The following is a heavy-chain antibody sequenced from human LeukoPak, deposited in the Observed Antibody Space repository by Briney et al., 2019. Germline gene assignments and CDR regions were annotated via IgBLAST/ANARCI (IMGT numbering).Heavy chain of an antibody. CDR3: ARDQASGSYYKDYFDY. CDR2: ISGSGGST. Sequence: PGGSLRLSCAASGFTFSSYAMSWVRQAPGKGLEWVSAISGSGGSTYYADSVKGRFTISRDNSKDTLYLQMNSLRAEDTAVYYCARDQASGSYYKDYFDYWGQGTLVTVSS. CDR1: GFTFSSYA. V-gene: IGHV3-23*01. J-gene: IGHJ4*02. D-gene: IGHD1-26*01.